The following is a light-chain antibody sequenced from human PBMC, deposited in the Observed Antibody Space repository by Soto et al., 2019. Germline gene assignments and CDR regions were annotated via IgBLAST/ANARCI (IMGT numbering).Light chain of an antibody. V-gene: IGLV7-43*01. CDR3: LLYYGGVQL. CDR2: STG. CDR1: TGAVTSGNY. J-gene: IGLJ3*02. Sequence: QAVVTQEPSLTVSPGGTVTLTCASSTGAVTSGNYPNWFQQKPGQAPTSLIHSTGDKHSWTPARFSGSLRGDKAALTLSAVQPEEEADYYCLLYYGGVQLFGGGTKLTVL.